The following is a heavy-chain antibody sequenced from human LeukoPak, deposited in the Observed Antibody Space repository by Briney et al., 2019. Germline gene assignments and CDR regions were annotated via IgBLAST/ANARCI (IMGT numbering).Heavy chain of an antibody. Sequence: GGSLRLPCAASGFTFSSYAMSWVRQAPGKGLEWVSAISGSGGSTYYADSVKGRFTISRDNSKNTLYLQMNSLRAEDTAVHYCAKACSSTSCYGYYYYGMDVWGKGTTVTVSS. V-gene: IGHV3-23*01. CDR2: ISGSGGST. D-gene: IGHD2-2*01. CDR1: GFTFSSYA. CDR3: AKACSSTSCYGYYYYGMDV. J-gene: IGHJ6*04.